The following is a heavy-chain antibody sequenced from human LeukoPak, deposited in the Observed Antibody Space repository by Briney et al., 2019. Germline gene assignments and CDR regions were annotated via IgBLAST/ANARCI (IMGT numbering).Heavy chain of an antibody. CDR3: ADYRKPQGLDY. CDR1: EFPFSVYA. D-gene: IGHD1-14*01. J-gene: IGHJ4*02. V-gene: IGHV3-23*01. Sequence: GGSLRLSCEVSEFPFSVYAVAWVRQAPGQGLAWVSAIDASGSDTYYTDSVKGRFTISRDNSKNTVYLQMNSLRVEDTAVYYCADYRKPQGLDYWGQGTLVTVSS. CDR2: IDASGSDT.